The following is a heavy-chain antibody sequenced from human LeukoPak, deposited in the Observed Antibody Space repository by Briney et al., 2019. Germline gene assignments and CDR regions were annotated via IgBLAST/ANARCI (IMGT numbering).Heavy chain of an antibody. CDR1: GGTFSSYA. J-gene: IGHJ6*02. Sequence: SVKVSCKASGGTFSSYAISWVRQAPGQGLEWMGGIITIFGTANYAQKFQGRVTITADESTSTAYMELSSLRSEDTAVYYCVKLGATSSFVKLGAASAFEYYYGVDFWGQGTTVTVSS. CDR2: IITIFGTA. D-gene: IGHD3-16*01. CDR3: VKLGATSSFVKLGAASAFEYYYGVDF. V-gene: IGHV1-69*13.